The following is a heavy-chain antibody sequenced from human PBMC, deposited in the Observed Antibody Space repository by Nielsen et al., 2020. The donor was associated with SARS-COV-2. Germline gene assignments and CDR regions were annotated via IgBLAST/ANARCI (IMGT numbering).Heavy chain of an antibody. CDR3: AREKGSYGPAGYGMDV. D-gene: IGHD3-16*01. CDR2: MNPKTGTA. V-gene: IGHV1-8*01. Sequence: ASVKVSCKASGYSFTNYDINWVRQATGQGLEWMGWMNPKTGTAGYAQKFQGRLTMTRNTSISTAYMELSSLRSEDTAVYYCAREKGSYGPAGYGMDVWGQGTTVTVSS. J-gene: IGHJ6*02. CDR1: GYSFTNYD.